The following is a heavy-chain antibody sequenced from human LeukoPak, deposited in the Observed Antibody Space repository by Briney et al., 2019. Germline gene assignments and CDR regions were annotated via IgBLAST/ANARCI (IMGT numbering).Heavy chain of an antibody. D-gene: IGHD3-3*01. CDR2: IIPIFGTA. V-gene: IGHV1-69*05. J-gene: IGHJ4*02. CDR3: AKHRGVGSSYYDFWSGYYELDY. Sequence: ASVKVSCKASGGTFSSYATSWVRQAPGQGLEWMGGIIPIFGTANYAQKFQGRVTITTDESTSTAYMELSSLRAEDTAVYYCAKHRGVGSSYYDFWSGYYELDYWGQGTLVTVSS. CDR1: GGTFSSYA.